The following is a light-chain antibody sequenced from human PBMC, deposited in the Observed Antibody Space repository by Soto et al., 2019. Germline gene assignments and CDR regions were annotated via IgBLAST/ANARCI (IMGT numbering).Light chain of an antibody. CDR2: DAS. CDR3: QQYNNWPPWT. CDR1: QSVSNN. J-gene: IGKJ1*01. Sequence: ILMTQSPATLSVSPGERATLSCRASQSVSNNLAWYQQKPGQARRLLIYDASTRATGIPARFSGSGSGTEFTLIISGLQSEDFAVYYCQQYNNWPPWTFGQGTKVEIK. V-gene: IGKV3-15*01.